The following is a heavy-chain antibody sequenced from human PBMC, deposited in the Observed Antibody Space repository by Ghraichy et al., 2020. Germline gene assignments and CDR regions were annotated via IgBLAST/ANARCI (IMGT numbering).Heavy chain of an antibody. V-gene: IGHV1-46*01. D-gene: IGHD1-26*01. J-gene: IGHJ6*02. CDR3: ARDYILVGAIMTYYYGMDV. CDR1: GYTFTSYY. CDR2: INPSGGST. Sequence: ASVKVSCKASGYTFTSYYMHWVRQAPGQGLEWMGIINPSGGSTSYAQKFQGRVTMTRDTSTSTVYMELSSLRSEDTAVYYCARDYILVGAIMTYYYGMDVWGQGTTVTVSS.